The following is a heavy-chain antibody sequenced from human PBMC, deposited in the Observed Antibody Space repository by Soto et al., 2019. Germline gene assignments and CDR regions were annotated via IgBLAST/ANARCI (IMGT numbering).Heavy chain of an antibody. CDR3: VKKELMVRGVAYYGMDV. CDR2: ISSNGGST. CDR1: GFTFSSYA. Sequence: GGSLRLSCSASGFTFSSYAMHWVRQAPGKGLEYVSAISSNGGSTYYADSVKGRFTISRDNSKNTLYLQMSSLRAEDTAVYYCVKKELMVRGVAYYGMDVWGQGTTVTVSS. J-gene: IGHJ6*02. V-gene: IGHV3-64D*06. D-gene: IGHD3-10*01.